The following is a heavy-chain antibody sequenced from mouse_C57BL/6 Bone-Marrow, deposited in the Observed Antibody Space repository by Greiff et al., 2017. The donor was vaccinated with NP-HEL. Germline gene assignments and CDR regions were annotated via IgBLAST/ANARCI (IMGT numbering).Heavy chain of an antibody. CDR1: GYTFTSYG. D-gene: IGHD1-1*01. J-gene: IGHJ2*01. V-gene: IGHV1-81*01. CDR3: ARENGYYYGKGNY. Sequence: VKLMESGAELARPGASVKLSCKASGYTFTSYGISWVKQRTGQGLEWIGELYPRSGNTYYNEKFKGKATLTADKSSSTAYMELRSLTSEDSAVYFCARENGYYYGKGNYWGQGTTLTVSS. CDR2: LYPRSGNT.